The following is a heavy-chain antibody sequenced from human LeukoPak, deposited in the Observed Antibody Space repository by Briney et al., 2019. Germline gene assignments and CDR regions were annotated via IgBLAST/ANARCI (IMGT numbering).Heavy chain of an antibody. CDR2: IHYSGRT. CDR1: DDSISSYY. V-gene: IGHV4-59*12. J-gene: IGHJ4*02. D-gene: IGHD3-10*01. Sequence: SETLSLTCTVSDDSISSYYWSWIRQPPGKGLEWIGYIHYSGRTYYNPSLKSRVTISVDTSKNQFSLKLCSVTAADTAIYYCARVRGVNPYYFDFWGQGTLVTVSS. CDR3: ARVRGVNPYYFDF.